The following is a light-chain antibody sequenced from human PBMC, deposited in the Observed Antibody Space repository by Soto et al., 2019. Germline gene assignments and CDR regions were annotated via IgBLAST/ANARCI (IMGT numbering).Light chain of an antibody. CDR1: SSDVGGYNY. V-gene: IGLV2-11*01. CDR3: CSYAGVYV. Sequence: QSVLTQPRSVSGSPGQSVTISCTGTSSDVGGYNYVSWYQQHPGKAPKLMIYDVSKRPSGVPDRFSGSKSGNTASQTISGLQAEDEADYYCCSYAGVYVFGTGTKVTVL. J-gene: IGLJ1*01. CDR2: DVS.